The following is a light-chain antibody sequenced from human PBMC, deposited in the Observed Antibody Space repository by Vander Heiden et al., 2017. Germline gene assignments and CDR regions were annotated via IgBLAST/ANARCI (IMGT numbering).Light chain of an antibody. CDR2: QDS. CDR1: KLGDKY. V-gene: IGLV3-1*01. J-gene: IGLJ2*01. CDR3: QAWDSSTEVV. Sequence: SYELTQPPSVSVSPGQTASITRTGDKLGDKYACWYQQKPGQSPVLVIYQDSKRPSGIPERFSGSNSGNTATLTISGTQAMDEADYYCQAWDSSTEVVFGGGTKLTVL.